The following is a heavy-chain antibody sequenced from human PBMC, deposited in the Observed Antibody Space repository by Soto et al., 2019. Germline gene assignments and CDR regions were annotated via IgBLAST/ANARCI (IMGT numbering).Heavy chain of an antibody. D-gene: IGHD3-10*01. CDR3: ARVLGGGMDV. CDR2: IISSSTYI. J-gene: IGHJ6*02. Sequence: EVQLVESGGGLVKPGGSLRLSCAASGFTFSSYNMNWVRQAAGKGLEWVSSIISSSTYIYYADSVKGRFTISRDNAKNSLYLQMNSLRAEDTAVYYCARVLGGGMDVWGQGTTVTVSS. CDR1: GFTFSSYN. V-gene: IGHV3-21*01.